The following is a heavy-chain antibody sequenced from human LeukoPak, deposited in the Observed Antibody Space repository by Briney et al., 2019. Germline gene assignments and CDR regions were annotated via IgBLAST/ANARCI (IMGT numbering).Heavy chain of an antibody. Sequence: ASVKVSCKAPGYTFTEYYIHWVRQAPGQGLEWMGWINPCSGDTDYAHNFRGGVTMTRDTSISTAYMELNELTSDDTAVFYCARDVSGGGWYYFDYWGQGTLVSVSS. CDR1: GYTFTEYY. V-gene: IGHV1-2*02. CDR2: INPCSGDT. D-gene: IGHD6-19*01. J-gene: IGHJ4*02. CDR3: ARDVSGGGWYYFDY.